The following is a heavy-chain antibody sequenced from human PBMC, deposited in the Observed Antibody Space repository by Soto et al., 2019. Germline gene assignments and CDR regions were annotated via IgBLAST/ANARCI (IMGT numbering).Heavy chain of an antibody. CDR3: ASEKFSTSGCNSLVF. CDR2: VSGSGGST. J-gene: IGHJ4*02. D-gene: IGHD2-2*01. CDR1: GFTFSSYA. V-gene: IGHV3-23*01. Sequence: GGSLRLSCAASGFTFSSYAMSWVRQAPGKGLEWVSSVSGSGGSTYYADSVKGRFTISRDNSKNTLYLQMNSLRAEDTAVYYSASEKFSTSGCNSLVFWAQGTLVTVSS.